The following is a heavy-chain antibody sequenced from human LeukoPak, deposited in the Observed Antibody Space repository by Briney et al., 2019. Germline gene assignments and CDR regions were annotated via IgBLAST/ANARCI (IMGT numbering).Heavy chain of an antibody. J-gene: IGHJ4*02. CDR2: INPESGGT. V-gene: IGHV1-2*02. CDR3: ARLPVIVRAWSPIDY. Sequence: PGASVKVSCKASGYTFTSYYMHWVRQAPGQGLEWMGWINPESGGTNYAQQFQGRVTMTRDTSISTAYMELTSLRSDDTAVYYCARLPVIVRAWSPIDYWGQGTRVTVSS. CDR1: GYTFTSYY. D-gene: IGHD2-21*01.